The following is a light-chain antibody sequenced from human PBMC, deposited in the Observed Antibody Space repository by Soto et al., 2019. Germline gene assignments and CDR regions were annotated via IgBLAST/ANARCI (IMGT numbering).Light chain of an antibody. CDR1: SSDVGGYNY. V-gene: IGLV2-14*01. CDR3: SSYTSSSTLGGVYV. CDR2: EVS. Sequence: QSVLTQPASVSGSPGQSITISCTGTSSDVGGYNYVSWYQQHPGKAPKLMIYEVSNRPSGVSNRFSGSKSGNTASLTISGLQAEDEADYYCSSYTSSSTLGGVYVFGTGTKVTVL. J-gene: IGLJ1*01.